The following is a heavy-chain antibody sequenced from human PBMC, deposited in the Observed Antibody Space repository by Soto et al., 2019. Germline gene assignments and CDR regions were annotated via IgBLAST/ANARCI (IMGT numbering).Heavy chain of an antibody. Sequence: PGGSLRLSCAASGFTFSSYAMHWVRQAPGKGLEWVAVISYDGSNKHYADSVKGRFTTSRDNSKNTLYLHMNSLRVEDTAVYYCARYYYNSSGYYWGQGTLVTVSS. CDR3: ARYYYNSSGYY. CDR1: GFTFSSYA. J-gene: IGHJ4*02. D-gene: IGHD3-22*01. V-gene: IGHV3-30-3*01. CDR2: ISYDGSNK.